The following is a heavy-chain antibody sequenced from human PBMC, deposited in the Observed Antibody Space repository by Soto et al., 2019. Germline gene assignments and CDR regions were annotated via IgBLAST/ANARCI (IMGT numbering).Heavy chain of an antibody. CDR3: ARGGCDILAGYLVPPPNYGMDV. D-gene: IGHD3-9*01. CDR1: GFTFSSYW. CDR2: INSDGSST. V-gene: IGHV3-74*01. J-gene: IGHJ6*02. Sequence: EVQLVESGGGLVQPGGSLRLSCAASGFTFSSYWMHWVRQAPGKGLVWVSRINSDGSSTSYADSVKGRFTISRDNAKNTLYLEINSLRAEDTAVYYCARGGCDILAGYLVPPPNYGMDVWGQGTTVTVSS.